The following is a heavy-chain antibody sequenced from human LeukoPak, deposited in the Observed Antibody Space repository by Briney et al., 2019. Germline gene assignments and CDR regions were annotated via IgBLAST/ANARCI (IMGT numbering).Heavy chain of an antibody. CDR1: GHTFTSYD. CDR3: ARGLGLPSTFYYYMDV. CDR2: MNPNSGNT. J-gene: IGHJ6*03. D-gene: IGHD5-12*01. Sequence: ASVKVSCKASGHTFTSYDINWVRQATGQGLEWMGWMNPNSGNTGYAQKFQGRVTITRNTSISTAYMELSSLRSEDTAVYYCARGLGLPSTFYYYMDVWGKGTTVTVSS. V-gene: IGHV1-8*03.